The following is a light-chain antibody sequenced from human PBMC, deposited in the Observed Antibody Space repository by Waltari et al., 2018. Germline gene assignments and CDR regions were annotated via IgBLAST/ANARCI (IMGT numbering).Light chain of an antibody. Sequence: QSALTQPASVSGSPGPSITISCTGTRDDLGTFYSFSLYQQRPGTAPKPIIYDVNKRPSGVSNRSSGSKSGNTASLTISGLQAEDGADYYCSSYTSVTTFVVFGGGTKLTVL. J-gene: IGLJ2*01. CDR2: DVN. CDR1: RDDLGTFYS. CDR3: SSYTSVTTFVV. V-gene: IGLV2-14*03.